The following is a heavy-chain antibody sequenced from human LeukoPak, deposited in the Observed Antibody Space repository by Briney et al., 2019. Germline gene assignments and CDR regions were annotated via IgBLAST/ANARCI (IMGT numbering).Heavy chain of an antibody. Sequence: SETLSLTCTVSGGSISSSSYYWGWIRQPPGKGLEWVGSIYYSGSTYYNPSLESRVTISVDTSKNQFSLKLSSVTAADTAVYYCASTSITYFQHWGQGTLVTVSS. D-gene: IGHD3-3*02. V-gene: IGHV4-39*01. CDR2: IYYSGST. CDR1: GGSISSSSYY. J-gene: IGHJ1*01. CDR3: ASTSITYFQH.